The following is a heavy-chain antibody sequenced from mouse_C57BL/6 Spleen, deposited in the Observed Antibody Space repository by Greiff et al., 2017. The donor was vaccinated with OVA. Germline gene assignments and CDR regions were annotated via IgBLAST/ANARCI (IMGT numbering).Heavy chain of an antibody. J-gene: IGHJ2*01. Sequence: EVKLLESGGGLVKPGGSLKLSCAASGFTFSSYAMSWVRQTPEKRLEWVATISDGGSYTYYPDNVKGRFTISRDNAKNNLYLQMSHLKSEDTAMYYCARDPRDGYFDDWGQGTTLTVSS. D-gene: IGHD3-3*01. CDR2: ISDGGSYT. CDR1: GFTFSSYA. V-gene: IGHV5-4*01. CDR3: ARDPRDGYFDD.